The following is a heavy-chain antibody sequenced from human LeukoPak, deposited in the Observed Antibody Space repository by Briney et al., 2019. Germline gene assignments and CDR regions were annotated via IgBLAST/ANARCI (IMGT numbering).Heavy chain of an antibody. V-gene: IGHV1-2*02. CDR3: ARDQYGDYGPPPHY. J-gene: IGHJ4*02. CDR1: GGTFSSYA. D-gene: IGHD4-17*01. CDR2: INPNSGGT. Sequence: GASVKVSCKASGGTFSSYAISWVRQAPGQGLEWMGWINPNSGGTNYAQKFQGRVTMTRDTSISTAYMELSRLRSDDTAVYYCARDQYGDYGPPPHYWGQGTLVTVSS.